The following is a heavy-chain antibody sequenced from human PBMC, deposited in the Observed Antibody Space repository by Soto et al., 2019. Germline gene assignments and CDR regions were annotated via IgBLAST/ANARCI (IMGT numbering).Heavy chain of an antibody. CDR3: TTDRPDTIFGVVYGMDV. Sequence: GGSLRLSCAASGFTFSNAWMSWVRQAPGKGLEWVGRIKSKTDGGTTDYAAPGKGRFTISRDDSKNTLYLQMNSLKTEDTAVYYCTTDRPDTIFGVVYGMDVWGQGTTVTVSS. J-gene: IGHJ6*02. CDR1: GFTFSNAW. CDR2: IKSKTDGGTT. V-gene: IGHV3-15*01. D-gene: IGHD3-3*01.